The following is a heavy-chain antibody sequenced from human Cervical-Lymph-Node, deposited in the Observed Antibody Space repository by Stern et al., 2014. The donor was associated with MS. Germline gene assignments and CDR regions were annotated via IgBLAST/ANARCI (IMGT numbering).Heavy chain of an antibody. CDR1: GGSISSYY. CDR2: IYYSGST. CDR3: ARVVNWFDP. Sequence: QLQLQESGPGLVKPSETLSLTCTVSGGSISSYYWSWIRQPPGKGLEWIGYIYYSGSTNYNPSLKSRVNISVDTSKNQFSLKLSSVTAADSAVYYCARVVNWFDPWGQGTLVTVSS. V-gene: IGHV4-59*01. J-gene: IGHJ5*02.